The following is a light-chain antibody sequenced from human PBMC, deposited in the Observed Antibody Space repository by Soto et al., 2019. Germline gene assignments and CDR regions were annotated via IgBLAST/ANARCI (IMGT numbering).Light chain of an antibody. CDR2: GAS. Sequence: EIVMTQSPGTLSVSPGERATLSCRASQSIGTNLAWYQHKPGQAPRLLIYGASTRATGIPARFSGSGSGTEFTLTISSLQSEDLAVYYCQQYNNWLTFGQGTKVDIX. CDR3: QQYNNWLT. CDR1: QSIGTN. J-gene: IGKJ2*01. V-gene: IGKV3-15*01.